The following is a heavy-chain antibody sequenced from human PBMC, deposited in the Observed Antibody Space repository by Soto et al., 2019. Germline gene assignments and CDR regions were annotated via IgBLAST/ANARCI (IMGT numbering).Heavy chain of an antibody. D-gene: IGHD3-9*01. V-gene: IGHV1-2*02. CDR3: ARGQSDILTGYSTNFDY. J-gene: IGHJ4*02. CDR2: INPNSGGT. Sequence: QVQLVQSGAEVKKPGASVKVSCKASGYTFTGYYMHWVRQAPGQGLEWMGWINPNSGGTNYAPKFQGGVTMTRDTSISTAYMELSRLRSDDTAVYYCARGQSDILTGYSTNFDYWGQGTLVTVSS. CDR1: GYTFTGYY.